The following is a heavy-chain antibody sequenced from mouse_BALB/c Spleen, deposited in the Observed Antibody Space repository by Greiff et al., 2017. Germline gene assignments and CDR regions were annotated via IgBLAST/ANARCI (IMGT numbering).Heavy chain of an antibody. Sequence: LVKTGASVKISCRASGYSFTGYYLHWVKQSHGKSLEWIGYISCYNGATSYNQKFKGKATFTVDTSSSTAYMQFNSLTSEDSAVYYCARGTDYAMDYWGQGTSVTVSS. CDR3: ARGTDYAMDY. J-gene: IGHJ4*01. CDR1: GYSFTGYY. D-gene: IGHD3-3*01. V-gene: IGHV1S34*01. CDR2: ISCYNGAT.